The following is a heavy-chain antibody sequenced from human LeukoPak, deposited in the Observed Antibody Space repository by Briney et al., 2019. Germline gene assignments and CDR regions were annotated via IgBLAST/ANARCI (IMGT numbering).Heavy chain of an antibody. CDR2: IIPIFGTA. CDR3: ARETKLAPRTFDI. Sequence: ASVKVSCKASGGTFISYAISWVRQAPGQGREWMGGIIPIFGTANYAQKFQGRVTITTDESTSTAYMELSSLRSEDTAVYYCARETKLAPRTFDIWGQGTMVTVSS. CDR1: GGTFISYA. V-gene: IGHV1-69*05. D-gene: IGHD1-7*01. J-gene: IGHJ3*02.